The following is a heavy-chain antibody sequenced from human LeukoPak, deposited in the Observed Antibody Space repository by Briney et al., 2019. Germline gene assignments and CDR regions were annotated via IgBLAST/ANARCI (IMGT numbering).Heavy chain of an antibody. CDR1: GLTFSSYA. D-gene: IGHD2-15*01. V-gene: IGHV3-23*01. CDR3: AGYFCSGGSCYRYFDY. CDR2: IRRSGGGT. J-gene: IGHJ4*02. Sequence: GGSLRLSCAASGLTFSSYAMSWVRQPPGSGREWVSTIRRSGGGTYFAESLKGRFTIFRNNSKNTLYLQMNSLRPEDTAVYYCAGYFCSGGSCYRYFDYWGQGTLVTVSS.